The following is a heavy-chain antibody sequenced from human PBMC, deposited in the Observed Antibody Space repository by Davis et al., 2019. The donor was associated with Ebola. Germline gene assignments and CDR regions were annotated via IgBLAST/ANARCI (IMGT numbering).Heavy chain of an antibody. CDR3: ARDGENYSDLDY. D-gene: IGHD3-10*01. CDR1: GFTFSSYE. J-gene: IGHJ4*02. Sequence: GESLKISCAASGFTFSSYEMHWVRQAPGKGLEWVSSITSSGSAMYHTDSVKGRFSISRDNAKNSLSLQMNSLRAEDTGVYYCARDGENYSDLDYWGQGTLVTVSS. V-gene: IGHV3-48*03. CDR2: ITSSGSAM.